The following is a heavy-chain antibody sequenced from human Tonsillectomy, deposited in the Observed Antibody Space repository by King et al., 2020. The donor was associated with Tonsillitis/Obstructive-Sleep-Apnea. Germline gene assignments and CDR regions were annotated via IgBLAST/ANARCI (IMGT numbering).Heavy chain of an antibody. CDR3: AKSLGVLLWFGEFGDAFDI. CDR1: GFTFSSYA. CDR2: ISGSGGST. V-gene: IGHV3-23*04. D-gene: IGHD3-10*01. J-gene: IGHJ3*02. Sequence: VQLVESGGGLVQPGGSLRLSCAASGFTFSSYAMSWVRQAPGKGLEWVSAISGSGGSTYYADSVKGRFTISRDNSKNTLSLQMNSLRAEDTAVYYCAKSLGVLLWFGEFGDAFDIWGQGTMVTVSS.